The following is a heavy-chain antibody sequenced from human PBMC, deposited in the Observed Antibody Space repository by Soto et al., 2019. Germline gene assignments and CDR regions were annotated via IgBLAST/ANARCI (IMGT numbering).Heavy chain of an antibody. CDR2: IVPIFGTT. V-gene: IGHV1-69*06. J-gene: IGHJ3*01. CDR3: APAYRGYEAEALDV. D-gene: IGHD5-12*01. Sequence: QVQLVQAGAEGKRPGSSVKVSCKPSGGTFSSLSITWVRQAPGHGLQWVGAIVPIFGTTNYAQKFQDRVAISADKSTTTAYMELSSLRSEDTAVYYCAPAYRGYEAEALDVWGQGTKVTVSS. CDR1: GGTFSSLS.